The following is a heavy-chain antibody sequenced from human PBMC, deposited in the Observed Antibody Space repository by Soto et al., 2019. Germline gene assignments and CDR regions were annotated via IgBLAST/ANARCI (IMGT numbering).Heavy chain of an antibody. CDR2: IKEDGSEK. CDR3: ARSGSDFDY. CDR1: GFSFRSYW. V-gene: IGHV3-7*04. Sequence: EVQLVESGGGLVQPGGSLRLSCAVSGFSFRSYWMSWVRQAPGKGLEWVANIKEDGSEKNYVDSVKGRFTISRDNATNSLYLQMNSLRAEDTAVYYCARSGSDFDYWGQGTLVTVSS. J-gene: IGHJ4*02.